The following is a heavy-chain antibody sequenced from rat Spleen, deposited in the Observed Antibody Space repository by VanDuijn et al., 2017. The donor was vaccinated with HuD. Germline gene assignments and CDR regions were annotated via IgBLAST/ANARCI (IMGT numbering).Heavy chain of an antibody. Sequence: EVQLVESGGGLVQPGRSMKLSCAASGFTFSNYYMAWVRQSPTKGLEWVATIIYDGTRAHYRDSVKGRFTISRDDAKSTLNLQMDSLRSEDTATYYCSREAGIPFHYFDYWGQGVMVTVSS. J-gene: IGHJ2*01. CDR2: IIYDGTRA. CDR1: GFTFSNYY. D-gene: IGHD1-4*01. CDR3: SREAGIPFHYFDY. V-gene: IGHV5-7*01.